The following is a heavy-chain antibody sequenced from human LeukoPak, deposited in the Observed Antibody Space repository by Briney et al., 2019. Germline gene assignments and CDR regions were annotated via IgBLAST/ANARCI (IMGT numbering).Heavy chain of an antibody. CDR3: VRVKGDSGSPGY. CDR2: ISNSGAST. Sequence: GGSLRLSCAASGFTFSSYAMSWVRQAPGKGLEWVSVISNSGASTDYADSVKGRFTISRDNSKNTLYLQMNSLRAEDSAVYFCVRVKGDSGSPGYWGQGTLVTVSS. CDR1: GFTFSSYA. J-gene: IGHJ4*02. D-gene: IGHD3-10*01. V-gene: IGHV3-23*01.